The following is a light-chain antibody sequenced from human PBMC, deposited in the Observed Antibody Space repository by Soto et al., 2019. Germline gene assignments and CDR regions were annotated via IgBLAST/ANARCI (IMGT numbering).Light chain of an antibody. CDR1: NGISNW. CDR2: GAS. Sequence: DIQMPQSPSSVSASVGDRATITCRASNGISNWLAWYQQQLGKAPKLLIYGASSLQSGVPSRFSGGGSGTHFTLFVSSRQPQDFATYYWQQTNTYRPPILGGGTKVEI. CDR3: QQTNTYRPPI. J-gene: IGKJ4*01. V-gene: IGKV1-12*01.